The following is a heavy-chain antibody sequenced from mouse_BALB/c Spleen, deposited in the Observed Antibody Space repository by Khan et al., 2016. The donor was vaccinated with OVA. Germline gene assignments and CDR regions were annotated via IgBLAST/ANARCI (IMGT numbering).Heavy chain of an antibody. Sequence: IQLVQSGPDLVKPGASVKMSCKASGYSFTNYYVNWVKKSHGKSLECIGRVNPNTGNTNYNQKFKGKAILIVDTSSSTAYMELRGLTSEDSAVYYCARGYDFFAYWGQGTLVTVAA. D-gene: IGHD2-14*01. CDR2: VNPNTGNT. V-gene: IGHV1-26*01. CDR3: ARGYDFFAY. CDR1: GYSFTNYY. J-gene: IGHJ3*01.